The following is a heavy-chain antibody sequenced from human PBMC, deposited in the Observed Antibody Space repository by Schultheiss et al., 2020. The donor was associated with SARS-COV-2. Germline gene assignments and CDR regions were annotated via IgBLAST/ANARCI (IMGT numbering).Heavy chain of an antibody. Sequence: SETLSLTCAVYGGSFSGYYWSWIHQPPGKGLEWIGEINHSGSTNYNPSLKSRVTISVDTSKNQFSLKLSSVTAADTAVYYCARFTSTRGFYYYYGMDVWGQGTTVTVSS. CDR1: GGSFSGYY. J-gene: IGHJ6*02. CDR2: INHSGST. V-gene: IGHV4-34*01. CDR3: ARFTSTRGFYYYYGMDV. D-gene: IGHD2/OR15-2a*01.